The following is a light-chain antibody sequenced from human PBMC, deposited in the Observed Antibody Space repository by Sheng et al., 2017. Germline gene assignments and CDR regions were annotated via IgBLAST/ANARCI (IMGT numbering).Light chain of an antibody. J-gene: IGKJ3*01. V-gene: IGKV3-20*01. CDR3: QQYDNSVFT. CDR2: GVS. Sequence: EIVLTQSPGTLSLSPGERATLSCRASQSFSNNFLTWYQQKPGQAPRLLIYGVSSRAIGIPDRFSGSGSGADFTLTISRLEPEDFAVYYCQQYDNSVFTFGPGTKVEIK. CDR1: QSFSNNF.